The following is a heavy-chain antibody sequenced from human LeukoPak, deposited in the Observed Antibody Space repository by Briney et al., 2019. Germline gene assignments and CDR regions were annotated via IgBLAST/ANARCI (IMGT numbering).Heavy chain of an antibody. D-gene: IGHD5-24*01. Sequence: ASVKVSCKASGGTFSSYAISWVRQAPGQGLEWMGGIIPIFGTANYAQKFQGRVTITADESTSTAYMELSSLRSEDTAVYYCARGRWLNHDAFDIWGQGTMVTVSS. CDR3: ARGRWLNHDAFDI. CDR1: GGTFSSYA. V-gene: IGHV1-69*13. J-gene: IGHJ3*02. CDR2: IIPIFGTA.